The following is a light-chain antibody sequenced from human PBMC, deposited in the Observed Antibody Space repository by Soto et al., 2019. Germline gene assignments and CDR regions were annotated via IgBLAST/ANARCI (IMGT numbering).Light chain of an antibody. Sequence: EIVLTQSPGTLSLSPGERVTLSCRASQSVYNNYLAWYQQRPGQAPRTLIYGASSRATGITDRFSGSGSGTDFTLSISGLESEDSAEYYCQQYGNSLTFGGGTKVEIK. CDR3: QQYGNSLT. CDR2: GAS. J-gene: IGKJ4*01. CDR1: QSVYNNY. V-gene: IGKV3-20*01.